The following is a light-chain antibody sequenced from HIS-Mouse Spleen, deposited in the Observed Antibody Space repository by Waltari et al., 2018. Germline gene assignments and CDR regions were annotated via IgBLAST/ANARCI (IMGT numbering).Light chain of an antibody. Sequence: QSVLTQPPSASGTPGPRLTISCSGSSSNLGSHYLYWYQQLPGTAPKLLIYSNTRRPSGVPDRFSGSKSGTSASLAISGLRSEDEADYYCAAWDDSLSGPVFGGGTKLTVL. V-gene: IGLV1-47*02. CDR1: SSNLGSHY. CDR2: SNT. J-gene: IGLJ3*02. CDR3: AAWDDSLSGPV.